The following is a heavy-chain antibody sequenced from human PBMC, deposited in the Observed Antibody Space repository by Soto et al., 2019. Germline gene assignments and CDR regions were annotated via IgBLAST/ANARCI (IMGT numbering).Heavy chain of an antibody. CDR2: ISYDGSDI. Sequence: PGGSLRLSCAASGFMFSTYAMHWVRQAPGKGLEWVAVISYDGSDIYYGDSGKGRFTISRDNSRNTLYLEMNSLQTEDTAVFYCARDQGRTVTRGDWFDPWGQGPLVT. J-gene: IGHJ5*02. CDR1: GFMFSTYA. D-gene: IGHD6-19*01. V-gene: IGHV3-30-3*01. CDR3: ARDQGRTVTRGDWFDP.